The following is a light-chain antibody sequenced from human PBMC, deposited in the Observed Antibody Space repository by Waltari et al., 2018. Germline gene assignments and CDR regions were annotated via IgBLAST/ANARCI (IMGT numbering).Light chain of an antibody. Sequence: QSVLTQPPSASGTPGQRVTISCSGSSSHIGSNTVNWYQQLPGTAPQLLIYSNNQRPSGVPDRFSGSKSGTSASLAISGLQSEDEADYYCAAWDDSLNGVVFGGGTKLTVL. CDR1: SSHIGSNT. CDR2: SNN. V-gene: IGLV1-44*01. J-gene: IGLJ2*01. CDR3: AAWDDSLNGVV.